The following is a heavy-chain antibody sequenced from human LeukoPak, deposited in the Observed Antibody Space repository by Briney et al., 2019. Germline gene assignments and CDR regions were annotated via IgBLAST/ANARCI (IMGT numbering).Heavy chain of an antibody. Sequence: SETLSLTCTVSGDSISSYYWGWIRQPPGKGLEWIGYIYYSGSTNFNPSLKSRVTISVDTSKNQFSLNLISVTAADTAVYYCARPGSSRNWYFDLWGRGTLVTVSS. J-gene: IGHJ2*01. V-gene: IGHV4-59*08. D-gene: IGHD2-2*01. CDR3: ARPGSSRNWYFDL. CDR2: IYYSGST. CDR1: GDSISSYY.